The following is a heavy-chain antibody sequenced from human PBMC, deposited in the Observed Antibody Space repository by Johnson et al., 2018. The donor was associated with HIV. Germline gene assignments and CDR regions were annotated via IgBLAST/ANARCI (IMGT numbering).Heavy chain of an antibody. V-gene: IGHV3-23*04. CDR3: ARGLTGEQVDI. D-gene: IGHD3-16*01. J-gene: IGHJ3*02. CDR2: ISGSGYTT. CDR1: GFIFSTYA. Sequence: EVQLVESGGGLVQPGGSLRLSCAASGFIFSTYAMSWVRQAPGKGLEWVSAISGSGYTTYHADSVKGRFTISRDNSKNTLYLHMNSLRAEDTAVYYCARGLTGEQVDIWGQGTMVTVSS.